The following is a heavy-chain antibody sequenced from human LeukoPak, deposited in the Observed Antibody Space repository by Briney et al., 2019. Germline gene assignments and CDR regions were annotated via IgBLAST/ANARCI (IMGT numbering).Heavy chain of an antibody. CDR3: AKATLGSCSGARCYPFDY. V-gene: IGHV3-23*01. CDR2: IIGSGGST. Sequence: PGGFLTLSCEASGFSFSTYAMNWVRQAPGKGLEWVSSIIGSGGSTYFADSVRGRFTISRDNSKNTLYLQMNSLRAEDTARYYCAKATLGSCSGARCYPFDYWGQGTLVNVSS. D-gene: IGHD2-15*01. J-gene: IGHJ4*02. CDR1: GFSFSTYA.